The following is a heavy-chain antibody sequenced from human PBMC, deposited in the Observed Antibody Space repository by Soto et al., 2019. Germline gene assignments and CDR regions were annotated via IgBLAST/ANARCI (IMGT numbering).Heavy chain of an antibody. J-gene: IGHJ4*02. CDR2: ISESGDST. V-gene: IGHV3-23*01. D-gene: IGHD5-18*01. Sequence: EVQLLDSGGRLVQPGGSLRLSCAASGFTFSSYAMSWVRQAPGKGLEWVSSISESGDSTSYAESVRGRFTISRDDSKNTLYLQMNSLRAEATAVYSCAKSRIQGWTKGLYDHWGQGTLVTVSS. CDR1: GFTFSSYA. CDR3: AKSRIQGWTKGLYDH.